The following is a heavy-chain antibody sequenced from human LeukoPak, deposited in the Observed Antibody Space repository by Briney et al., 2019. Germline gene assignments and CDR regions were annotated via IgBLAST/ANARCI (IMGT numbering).Heavy chain of an antibody. D-gene: IGHD6-6*01. CDR3: ARQGRRVDSSSPRWFDP. J-gene: IGHJ5*02. CDR1: GGSFSGYY. CDR2: INHSGST. Sequence: PSETLSLTCAVYGGSFSGYYWSWIRQPPGKGLEWIGEINHSGSTNYNPSLKSRVTISVDTSKNQFSLKLSSVTAADTAVYYCARQGRRVDSSSPRWFDPWGQGTLVTVSS. V-gene: IGHV4-34*01.